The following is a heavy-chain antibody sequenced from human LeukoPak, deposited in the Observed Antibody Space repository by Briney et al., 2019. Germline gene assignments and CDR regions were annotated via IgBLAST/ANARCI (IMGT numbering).Heavy chain of an antibody. J-gene: IGHJ3*02. Sequence: GGSLRLSCAASGFTFSSYSMNWVRQAPGKGLEWVSSISSSSSYIYYADSVKGRFTISRDNAKNSLYLQMNSLRAEDTAVYYCARARRADLRFGEAFRHSKAVRAFDIWGQGTMVTVSS. CDR1: GFTFSSYS. D-gene: IGHD3-10*01. CDR3: ARARRADLRFGEAFRHSKAVRAFDI. CDR2: ISSSSSYI. V-gene: IGHV3-21*01.